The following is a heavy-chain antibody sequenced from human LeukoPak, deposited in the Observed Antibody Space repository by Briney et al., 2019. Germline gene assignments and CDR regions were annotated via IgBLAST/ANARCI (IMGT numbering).Heavy chain of an antibody. CDR1: GGSISSGSYY. CDR3: ARCYSNYEYYFDY. V-gene: IGHV4-61*02. CDR2: IYTSGST. D-gene: IGHD4-11*01. Sequence: SETLSLTCTVSGGSISSGSYYWSWIRQPAGKGLEWIGRIYTSGSTNYNPSLKSRVTISVDTSKNQLSLKLSSVTAADTAVYYCARCYSNYEYYFDYWGQGTLVTVSS. J-gene: IGHJ4*02.